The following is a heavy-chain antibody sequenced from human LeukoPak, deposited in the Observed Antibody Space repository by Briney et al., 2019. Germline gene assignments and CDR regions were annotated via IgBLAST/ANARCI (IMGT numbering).Heavy chain of an antibody. V-gene: IGHV4-34*01. CDR2: INHSGST. CDR3: ARSSEGRQLAPHDYMDV. CDR1: GGSFSGYY. Sequence: SETLSLTCAVYGGSFSGYYWSWIRQPPGKGLEWIGGINHSGSTNYNPSLKSRVTISVDTSKNQFSLKLSSVTAADTAVYYCARSSEGRQLAPHDYMDVWGKGTTVTVSS. J-gene: IGHJ6*03. D-gene: IGHD6-6*01.